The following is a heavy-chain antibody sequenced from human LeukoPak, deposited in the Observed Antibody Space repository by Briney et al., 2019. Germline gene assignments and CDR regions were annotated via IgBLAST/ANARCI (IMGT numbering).Heavy chain of an antibody. V-gene: IGHV4-4*09. J-gene: IGHJ4*02. Sequence: SETLSLTCTVSGGSTSGYYSSCSPEPPREGLGWIWYIYTSGSTNYDPSLKSRVTISVDTSKNQFSLKLSSVTAADTAVYYCAGSLAARLVYWGQGTLVTVSS. CDR3: AGSLAARLVY. CDR1: GGSTSGYY. CDR2: IYTSGST. D-gene: IGHD6-6*01.